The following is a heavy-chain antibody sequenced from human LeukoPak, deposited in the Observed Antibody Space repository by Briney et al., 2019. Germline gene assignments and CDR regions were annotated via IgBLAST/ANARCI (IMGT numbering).Heavy chain of an antibody. D-gene: IGHD1-1*01. CDR2: IYYSGST. CDR3: ARHEDRNWYFDH. V-gene: IGHV4-39*01. Sequence: SETLSLTCTVSGGSISSSYYYWGWIRQPPGKGLEWIGTIYYSGSTYYNPSLKSRVTISVDTSKNQFSLKLSSVTASDTAVYYCARHEDRNWYFDHWGQGTLVTVSS. CDR1: GGSISSSYYY. J-gene: IGHJ4*02.